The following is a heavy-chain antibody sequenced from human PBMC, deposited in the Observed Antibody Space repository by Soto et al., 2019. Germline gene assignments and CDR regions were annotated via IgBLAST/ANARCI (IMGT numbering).Heavy chain of an antibody. Sequence: SETLSLTCTVSGGSISSSSYYWGWIRQPPGKGLEWIGSIYCSGSTYYNPSLKSRVTISVDTSKNQFSLKLSSVTAADTAVYYCASLFPLGYWGQGTLVTVSS. V-gene: IGHV4-39*01. J-gene: IGHJ4*02. D-gene: IGHD2-21*01. CDR2: IYCSGST. CDR1: GGSISSSSYY. CDR3: ASLFPLGY.